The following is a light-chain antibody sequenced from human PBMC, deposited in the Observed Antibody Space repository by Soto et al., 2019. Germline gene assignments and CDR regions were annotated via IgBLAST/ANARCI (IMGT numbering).Light chain of an antibody. J-gene: IGLJ2*01. CDR3: QSYDSSLSGSV. CDR2: GNS. Sequence: QSVLTQPPSVSGAPGQRVTIXXTGSSSNIGAGYDVHWYQQLPGTAPKLLIYGNSNRPSGVPDRFSGSKSGTSASLAITGLQAEDEADYYCQSYDSSLSGSVFGGGTKVTVL. CDR1: SSNIGAGYD. V-gene: IGLV1-40*01.